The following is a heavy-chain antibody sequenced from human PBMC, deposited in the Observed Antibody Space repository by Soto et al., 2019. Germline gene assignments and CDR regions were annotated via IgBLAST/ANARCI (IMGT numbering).Heavy chain of an antibody. J-gene: IGHJ4*02. D-gene: IGHD2-2*01. CDR1: GGSISSSSYY. V-gene: IGHV4-39*01. CDR3: ARHEDIVVVPAASPFDY. CDR2: IYYSGST. Sequence: QLQLQESGPGLVKPSETLSLTCTVSGGSISSSSYYWGWIRRPPGKGLEWIGSIYYSGSTYYNPSLKSRVTISVDTSKNQFSLKLSSVTAADTAVYYCARHEDIVVVPAASPFDYWGQGTLVTVSS.